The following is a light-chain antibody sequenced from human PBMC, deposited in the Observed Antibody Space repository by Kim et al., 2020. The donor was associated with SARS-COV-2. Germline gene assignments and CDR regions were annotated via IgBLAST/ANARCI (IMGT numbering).Light chain of an antibody. V-gene: IGKV1-9*01. CDR3: KQLNSYPWT. J-gene: IGKJ1*01. CDR1: QGISSY. Sequence: IQLTQSPSSLSASVGDRVTITCRASQGISSYLAWYQQKPGKAPKLLIYAASTLQSGVPSRFSGSGSGTDFTLTISSLQPEDFATYDCKQLNSYPWTFGQGTKVDIK. CDR2: AAS.